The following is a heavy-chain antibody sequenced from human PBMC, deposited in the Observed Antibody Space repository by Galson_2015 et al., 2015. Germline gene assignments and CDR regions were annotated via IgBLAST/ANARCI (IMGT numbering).Heavy chain of an antibody. V-gene: IGHV1-46*01. CDR2: INPSGGST. CDR3: ARAPGKAAAGLDAFDI. D-gene: IGHD6-13*01. CDR1: GYTFTSYY. Sequence: SVKVSCKASGYTFTSYYMHWVRQAPGQGLEWMGIINPSGGSTSYAQKFQGRVTMTRDTSTSTVYMELSSLRSEDTAVYYCARAPGKAAAGLDAFDIWGQGTIVTVSS. J-gene: IGHJ3*02.